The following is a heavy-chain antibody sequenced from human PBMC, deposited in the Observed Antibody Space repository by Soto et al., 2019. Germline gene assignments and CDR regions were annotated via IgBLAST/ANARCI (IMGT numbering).Heavy chain of an antibody. CDR3: ARDVGLDSDDFFAY. CDR1: GFTFTSYG. CDR2: IRGDGGQT. J-gene: IGHJ4*02. D-gene: IGHD3-9*01. Sequence: LRLSFTASGFTFTSYGMGWVRQAPGKGLQWVSTIRGDGGQTHYTDSVKGRFSISRDNSKNTVYLQMDSLRAEDTAMYFCARDVGLDSDDFFAYWGQGTQVTVSS. V-gene: IGHV3-23*01.